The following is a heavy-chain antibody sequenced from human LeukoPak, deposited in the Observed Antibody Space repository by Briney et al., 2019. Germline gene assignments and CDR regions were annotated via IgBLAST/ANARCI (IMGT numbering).Heavy chain of an antibody. J-gene: IGHJ4*02. CDR3: ARDRVQGYNHPEYFDY. D-gene: IGHD5-24*01. V-gene: IGHV3-11*01. Sequence: GGSLRLSCAASRFTFSDYYMSWIRQAPGKGLEWISHISDTGSSTYYADSVKGRFTISRDNSKNTLYLQMNSLRAEDTAVYYCARDRVQGYNHPEYFDYWGQGTLVTVSS. CDR2: ISDTGSST. CDR1: RFTFSDYY.